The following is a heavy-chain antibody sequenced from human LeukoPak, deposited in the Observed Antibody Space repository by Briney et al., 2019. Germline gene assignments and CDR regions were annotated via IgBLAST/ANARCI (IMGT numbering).Heavy chain of an antibody. CDR3: ARDTVVVPAAPGGGYYGMDV. J-gene: IGHJ6*02. V-gene: IGHV3-21*01. CDR1: GLTFSSYS. CDR2: ISSSSSYI. Sequence: PGGSLRLSCAASGLTFSSYSMNWVRQAPGKGLEWVSSISSSSSYIYYADSVKGRFTISRDNAKNSLYLQMNSLRAEDTAVYYCARDTVVVPAAPGGGYYGMDVWGQGTTVTVSS. D-gene: IGHD2-2*01.